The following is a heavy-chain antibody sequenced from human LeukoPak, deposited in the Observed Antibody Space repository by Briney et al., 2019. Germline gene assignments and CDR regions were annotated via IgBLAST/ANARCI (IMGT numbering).Heavy chain of an antibody. CDR1: GFTFITYI. D-gene: IGHD2-15*01. J-gene: IGHJ4*02. Sequence: PGGSLRLSCAAPGFTFITYITSWVRQAPGRGLQWVSAISTRSDYVYCADSVNGGYSISRDYAENSLYLHMHSLRAEDTAVAVCVRGGADILYDCWGQGTLVTVSS. V-gene: IGHV3-21*01. CDR3: VRGGADILYDC. CDR2: ISTRSDYV.